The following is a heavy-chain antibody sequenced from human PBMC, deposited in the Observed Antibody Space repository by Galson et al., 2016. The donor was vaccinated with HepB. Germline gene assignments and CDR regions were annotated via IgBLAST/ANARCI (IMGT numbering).Heavy chain of an antibody. Sequence: SETLSLTCTVSGGFISLSTYYWGWIRQPPGRGLEWIGNIYYNGNTYYNPSLKSRVTVSIDTSKNQFSLKLTSVTAADTAVYYCAGSSTYCETRTCYGWFDPGGQGTLVTVSS. J-gene: IGHJ5*02. CDR1: GGFISLSTYY. CDR3: AGSSTYCETRTCYGWFDP. D-gene: IGHD2/OR15-2a*01. CDR2: IYYNGNT. V-gene: IGHV4-39*07.